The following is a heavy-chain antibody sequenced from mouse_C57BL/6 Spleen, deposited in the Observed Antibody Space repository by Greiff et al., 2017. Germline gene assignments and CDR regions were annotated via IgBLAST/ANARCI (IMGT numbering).Heavy chain of an antibody. CDR1: GYAFTNYL. D-gene: IGHD6-1*01. V-gene: IGHV1-54*01. J-gene: IGHJ4*01. CDR3: ARDPLKEAMDY. CDR2: INPGSGGT. Sequence: VQLQQSGAELVRPGTSVKVSCKASGYAFTNYLIEWVQQRPGQGLEWIGVINPGSGGTNYNEKFKGKATLTADKSSSTAYMQLSSLTSEDSAVFFYARDPLKEAMDYWGQGTSVTVSS.